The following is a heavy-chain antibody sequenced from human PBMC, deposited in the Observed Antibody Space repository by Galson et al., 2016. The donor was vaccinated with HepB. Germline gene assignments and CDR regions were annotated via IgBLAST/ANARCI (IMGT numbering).Heavy chain of an antibody. J-gene: IGHJ4*02. Sequence: SLRLSCAASGFTFSSYAISWARQAPGKGLEWVSLISRSGVSTYYADSVEGRFTISRDNSKNTLYLQMNSLRADDTAVYYCARGLQNPTRTSSYYFDYWGQGTLVTVSS. D-gene: IGHD6-13*01. V-gene: IGHV3-23*01. CDR3: ARGLQNPTRTSSYYFDY. CDR1: GFTFSSYA. CDR2: ISRSGVST.